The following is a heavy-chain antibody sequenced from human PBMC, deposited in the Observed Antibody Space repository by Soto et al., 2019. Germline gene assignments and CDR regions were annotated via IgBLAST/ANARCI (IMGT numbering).Heavy chain of an antibody. J-gene: IGHJ4*02. Sequence: QVQLVESGGGVVQPGRSLRLSCAASGFTFSSYSMHWVRQAPGKGLEWVAVISYDGSNKYYADSVKGRFTISRDNSKNTLYLQMNSLRAEDTAVYYCARAKNYYDSSGYYLGYWGQGTLVTVSS. D-gene: IGHD3-22*01. CDR2: ISYDGSNK. CDR3: ARAKNYYDSSGYYLGY. CDR1: GFTFSSYS. V-gene: IGHV3-30-3*01.